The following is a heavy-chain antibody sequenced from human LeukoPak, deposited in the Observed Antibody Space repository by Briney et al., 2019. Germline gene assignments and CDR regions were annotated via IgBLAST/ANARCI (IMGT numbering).Heavy chain of an antibody. J-gene: IGHJ4*02. D-gene: IGHD3-22*01. Sequence: SETLSLTCAVYGGSFSGYYWSWIRQPPGKGLEWIGEINHSGSTNYNPSLKSRVTISVDTSKNQFSLKLSSVTAADTAVYYCARGFRRGYYDSSGYQGDYWGQGTLVTVSS. CDR2: INHSGST. CDR1: GGSFSGYY. V-gene: IGHV4-34*01. CDR3: ARGFRRGYYDSSGYQGDY.